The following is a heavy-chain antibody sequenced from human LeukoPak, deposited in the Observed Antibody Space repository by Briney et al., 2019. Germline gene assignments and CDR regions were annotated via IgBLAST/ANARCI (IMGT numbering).Heavy chain of an antibody. V-gene: IGHV3-21*01. Sequence: PGGSLRLSCAASGFTFSSYSMNWVRQAPGKGLEWVSSISSSSSYIYYADSVKGRFTISRDNSQNTLYVQMNSLSAEDTAVYYCAREQITVVRGVKRAFQAFDIWGQGTMVTVSS. D-gene: IGHD3-10*01. J-gene: IGHJ3*02. CDR2: ISSSSSYI. CDR3: AREQITVVRGVKRAFQAFDI. CDR1: GFTFSSYS.